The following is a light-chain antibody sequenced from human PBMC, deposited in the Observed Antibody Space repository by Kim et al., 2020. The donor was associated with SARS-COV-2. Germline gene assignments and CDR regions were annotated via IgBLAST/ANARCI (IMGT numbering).Light chain of an antibody. CDR2: GKN. CDR3: NSRDSNDNVV. V-gene: IGLV3-19*01. J-gene: IGLJ2*01. CDR1: SLRSYY. Sequence: SSSLPHYPSVSVALGQTVRITCQGDSLRSYYATWYQQKPGQAPILVIYGKNNRPSGIPDRFSGSSSGNTASLTITGTQAGDEADYYCNSRDSNDNVVFGGGTKLTVL.